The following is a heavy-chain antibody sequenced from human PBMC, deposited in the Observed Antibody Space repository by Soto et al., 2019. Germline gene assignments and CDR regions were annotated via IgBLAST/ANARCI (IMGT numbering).Heavy chain of an antibody. J-gene: IGHJ4*02. CDR1: RFDFSSYE. Sequence: GGSLRLSCVASRFDFSSYEMSWVRQAAGKGLEWVSRVSLTGDRTNYAGSVKGRFTVSRDNFKNALYLEMDSLRPDYTAIYYCARGGGYCTPTSCAIDSWGRGTPVTVSS. CDR2: VSLTGDRT. D-gene: IGHD2-8*01. CDR3: ARGGGYCTPTSCAIDS. V-gene: IGHV3-23*01.